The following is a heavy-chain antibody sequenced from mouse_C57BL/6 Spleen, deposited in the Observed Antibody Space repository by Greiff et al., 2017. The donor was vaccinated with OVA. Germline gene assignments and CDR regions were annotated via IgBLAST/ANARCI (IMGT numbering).Heavy chain of an antibody. CDR3: ARESSYYFDY. J-gene: IGHJ2*01. D-gene: IGHD1-1*01. CDR2: IYPGAGDT. Sequence: QVQLKESGPELVKPGASVKISCKASGYAFSSSWMHWVKQRPGKGLEWIGRIYPGAGDTNYNGKLKGTATLTADKTASTAYSQLSNLTSEDSAVYFCARESSYYFDYWGQGTTLTVSS. V-gene: IGHV1-82*01. CDR1: GYAFSSSW.